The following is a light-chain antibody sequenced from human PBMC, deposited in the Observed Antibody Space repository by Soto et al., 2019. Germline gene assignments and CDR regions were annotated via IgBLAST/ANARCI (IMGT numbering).Light chain of an antibody. CDR1: QRVSSSY. J-gene: IGKJ1*01. CDR2: GAS. Sequence: EIVLTQSPGTLSLSPGERATLSSRASQRVSSSYLAWYQQKPGQAPRLLIYGASSRATGIPDRFSGSGSGTDFTLTISRLDPEDFAVYYCQQYGSSPRTFGQGTKVEI. V-gene: IGKV3-20*01. CDR3: QQYGSSPRT.